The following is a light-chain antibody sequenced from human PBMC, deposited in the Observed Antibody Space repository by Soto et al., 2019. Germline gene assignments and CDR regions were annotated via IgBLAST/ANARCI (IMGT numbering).Light chain of an antibody. CDR1: QRVSNN. V-gene: IGKV3D-15*01. Sequence: EIVMTQSPATLSVSPGERATLSCRASQRVSNNLAWYQQKPGQVPRLLIYIASTSAAGIPARFSGSGSGTEFSLTISSLQSEDFAVYYCQQYNNWPLTFGGGTKVEIK. J-gene: IGKJ4*01. CDR2: IAS. CDR3: QQYNNWPLT.